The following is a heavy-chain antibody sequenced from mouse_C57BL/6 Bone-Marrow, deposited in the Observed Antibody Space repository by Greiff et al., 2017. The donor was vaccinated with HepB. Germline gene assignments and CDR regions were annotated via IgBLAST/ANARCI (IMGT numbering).Heavy chain of an antibody. D-gene: IGHD1-2*01. Sequence: EVQLQESGPVLVKPGASVKMSCKASGYTFTDYYMNWVKQSHGKSLEWIGVINPYNGGTSYNQKFKGKATLTVDKSSSTAYMELNSLTSEDSTVYYCARHYPYYAMDYWGQGTSVTVSS. V-gene: IGHV1-19*01. CDR1: GYTFTDYY. CDR2: INPYNGGT. CDR3: ARHYPYYAMDY. J-gene: IGHJ4*01.